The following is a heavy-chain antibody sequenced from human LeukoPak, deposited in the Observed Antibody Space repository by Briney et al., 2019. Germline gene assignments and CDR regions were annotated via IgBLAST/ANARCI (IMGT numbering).Heavy chain of an antibody. CDR1: GFTFSRNW. Sequence: GGSLRLSCAASGFTFSRNWMTWVRQAPGEGLEWVANIKQDGSEKYYVDSVKGRFTISRDNAKNSLYLQMNSLRVDDTAVYYCARVPSGIVVVRPFDYWGQGTLVTVSS. CDR3: ARVPSGIVVVRPFDY. D-gene: IGHD3-22*01. J-gene: IGHJ4*02. CDR2: IKQDGSEK. V-gene: IGHV3-7*01.